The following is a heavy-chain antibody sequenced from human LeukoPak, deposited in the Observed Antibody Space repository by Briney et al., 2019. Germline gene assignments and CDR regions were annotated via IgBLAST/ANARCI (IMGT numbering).Heavy chain of an antibody. CDR1: GFTFDDYT. J-gene: IGHJ5*02. Sequence: GGSLRLSCAASGFTFDDYTMHWVRQAPGKGLEWVSLISWDGGSTYYADSVKGRFTISRDNSKNSLYLQMNSLRTEDTALYYCAKGDGSGSYEDWFDPWGQGTLVTVSS. D-gene: IGHD3-10*01. V-gene: IGHV3-43*01. CDR3: AKGDGSGSYEDWFDP. CDR2: ISWDGGST.